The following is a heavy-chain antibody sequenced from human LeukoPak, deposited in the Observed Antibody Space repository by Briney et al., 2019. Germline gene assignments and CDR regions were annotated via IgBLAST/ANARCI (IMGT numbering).Heavy chain of an antibody. D-gene: IGHD2-2*01. V-gene: IGHV1-69*01. CDR1: GGTFSSYA. CDR3: ASPLSRYCSSTSCYRNPSYYYYYMDV. CDR2: IIPIFGTA. Sequence: GASVKVSCKASGGTFSSYAISWVRQAPGQGLEWMGGIIPIFGTANYAQKFQGRVTITADESTSTAYMELSSLRSEDTAVYYCASPLSRYCSSTSCYRNPSYYYYYMDVWGKGTTVTVSS. J-gene: IGHJ6*03.